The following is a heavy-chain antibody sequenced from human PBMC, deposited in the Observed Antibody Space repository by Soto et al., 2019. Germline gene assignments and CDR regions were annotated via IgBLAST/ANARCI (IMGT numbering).Heavy chain of an antibody. CDR1: GFTFSSYS. V-gene: IGHV3-53*01. CDR2: VYLTEGT. CDR3: ATWLLREHGFDV. D-gene: IGHD6-19*01. J-gene: IGHJ3*01. Sequence: GGSLRLSCAASGFTFSSYSMNWVRQAPGKGLEWVSAVYLTEGTYYADSVKGRFIVSLDSSRTTVYLQMNSLRPEDTAVYYCATWLLREHGFDVWGPGTMVTVSS.